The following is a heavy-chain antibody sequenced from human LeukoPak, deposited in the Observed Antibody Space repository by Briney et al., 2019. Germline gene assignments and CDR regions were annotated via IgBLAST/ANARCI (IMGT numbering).Heavy chain of an antibody. CDR2: INPNSGGT. J-gene: IGHJ4*02. Sequence: GASVKVSCKASGYTFTGYYMHWVRQAPGQVLEWMGWINPNSGGTNYAQKFQGRVTMTRDTSISTAYMELSRLRSDDTAVYYCARVLFYSSGNKSNRVDYWGQGALVTVSS. D-gene: IGHD6-19*01. V-gene: IGHV1-2*02. CDR1: GYTFTGYY. CDR3: ARVLFYSSGNKSNRVDY.